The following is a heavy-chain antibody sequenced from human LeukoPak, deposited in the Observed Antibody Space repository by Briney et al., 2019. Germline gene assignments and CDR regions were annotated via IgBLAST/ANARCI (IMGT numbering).Heavy chain of an antibody. Sequence: GGSLRLSCAASGFTFSSYAMHWVRQAPGKGLEWVAVISYDGSNKYYADSVKGRFTISRDNSKNTLYLQMNSLRAEDTAVYYCARAQDIVVVPAAPLYYYHGMDVWGQGTTVTVSS. V-gene: IGHV3-30*04. CDR2: ISYDGSNK. CDR1: GFTFSSYA. J-gene: IGHJ6*02. CDR3: ARAQDIVVVPAAPLYYYHGMDV. D-gene: IGHD2-2*01.